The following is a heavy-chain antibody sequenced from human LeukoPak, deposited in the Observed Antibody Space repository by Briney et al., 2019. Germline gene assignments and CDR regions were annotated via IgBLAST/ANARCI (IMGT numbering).Heavy chain of an antibody. CDR3: ARIGGYYYYMDV. CDR2: IYHSGST. J-gene: IGHJ6*03. Sequence: SETLSLTCTVSGYSISSGYYWGWIRQPPGKGLEWIGSIYHSGSTHYNPSFKSRVTISVDTSSNQFSLKLRSVTAADTAVYYCARIGGYYYYMDVWGKGTTVSVSS. CDR1: GYSISSGYY. V-gene: IGHV4-38-2*02.